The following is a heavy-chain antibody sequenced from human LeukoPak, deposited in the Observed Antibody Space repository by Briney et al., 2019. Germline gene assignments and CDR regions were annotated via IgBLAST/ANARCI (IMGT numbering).Heavy chain of an antibody. CDR1: GYTLTELS. J-gene: IGHJ4*02. CDR2: FDPEDGET. V-gene: IGHV1-24*01. D-gene: IGHD5-24*01. Sequence: ASVKVPCKVSGYTLTELSMHWVRQAPGKGLEWMGGFDPEDGETIYAQKFQGRVTMTRDTSISTAYMELSRLRSDDTAVYYCARAPMGWLQPHHDYWGQGTLVTVSS. CDR3: ARAPMGWLQPHHDY.